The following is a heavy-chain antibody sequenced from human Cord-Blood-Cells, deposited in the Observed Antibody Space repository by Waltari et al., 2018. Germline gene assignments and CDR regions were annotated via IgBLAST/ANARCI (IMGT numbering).Heavy chain of an antibody. V-gene: IGHV1-2*02. CDR2: INPNSSGT. D-gene: IGHD6-13*01. CDR3: ARPGIAAAGTFAVDI. Sequence: QVQLVQSGAEVKKPGASVKVSCKASGYTFTGYYMHWVRQAPGQGLEWMGWINPNSSGTNYAQKFQGRGTMTRDTSISTAYRELSRLRSDDTAVYYCARPGIAAAGTFAVDIWGQGTMVTVSS. CDR1: GYTFTGYY. J-gene: IGHJ3*02.